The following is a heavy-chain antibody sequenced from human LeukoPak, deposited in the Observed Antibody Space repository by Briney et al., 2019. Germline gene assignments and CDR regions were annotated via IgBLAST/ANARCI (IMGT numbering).Heavy chain of an antibody. CDR1: GGTFISYA. D-gene: IGHD3-3*01. CDR3: AREGTYYDFPGHYYYYGMDV. CDR2: IIPIFGTA. Sequence: GASVKVSCKASGGTFISYATSWVRQAPGQGLEWMGGIIPIFGTANYAQKFQGRVTITADESTSTAYMELSSLRSEDTAVYYCAREGTYYDFPGHYYYYGMDVWGQGTTVTVSS. J-gene: IGHJ6*02. V-gene: IGHV1-69*13.